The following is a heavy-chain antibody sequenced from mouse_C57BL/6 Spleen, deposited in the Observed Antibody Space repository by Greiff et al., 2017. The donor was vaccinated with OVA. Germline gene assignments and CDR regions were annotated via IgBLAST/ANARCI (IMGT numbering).Heavy chain of an antibody. V-gene: IGHV3-6*01. D-gene: IGHD3-1*01. Sequence: EVKLMESGPGLVKPSQSLSLTCSVTGYSITSGYYWNWIRQFPGNKLEWMGYISYDGSNNYNPSLKNRISITRDTSKNQFFLKLNSVTTEDTATYYCARWGYGYAMDYWGQGTSVTVSS. CDR3: ARWGYGYAMDY. CDR2: ISYDGSN. J-gene: IGHJ4*01. CDR1: GYSITSGYY.